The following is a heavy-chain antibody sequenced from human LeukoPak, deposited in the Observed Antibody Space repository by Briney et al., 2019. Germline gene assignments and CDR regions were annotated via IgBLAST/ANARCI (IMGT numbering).Heavy chain of an antibody. D-gene: IGHD3-3*01. CDR1: VGTFISYA. Sequence: SVKVSCKGSVGTFISYAISGVRQAPGQGREWVGGGIPIFGTANYAQKCKGRATTPTHQSTRTAYLELSSLRSEDTAVYYCARSLHYDFWSGYARSDTWGHGTPVTASP. V-gene: IGHV1-69*05. J-gene: IGHJ5*01. CDR2: GIPIFGTA. CDR3: ARSLHYDFWSGYARSDT.